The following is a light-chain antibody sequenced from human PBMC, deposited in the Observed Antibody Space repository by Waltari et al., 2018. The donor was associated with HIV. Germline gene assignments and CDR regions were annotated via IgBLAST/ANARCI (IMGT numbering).Light chain of an antibody. CDR1: QGIRKD. Sequence: DIQMTQSPSSLSASVGDRVTITCRASQGIRKDFGLYQQKSGEAAERLIFDESKFQSWVPSTFCGSRSETEFTLTIDSLQPEDFATYDGLQHNDHPRTFGQGTKLEIK. J-gene: IGKJ2*01. CDR2: DES. CDR3: LQHNDHPRT. V-gene: IGKV1-17*01.